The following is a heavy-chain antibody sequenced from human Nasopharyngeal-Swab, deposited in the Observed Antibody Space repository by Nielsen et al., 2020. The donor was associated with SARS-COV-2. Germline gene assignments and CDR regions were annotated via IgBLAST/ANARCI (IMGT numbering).Heavy chain of an antibody. D-gene: IGHD1-26*01. CDR3: ARDESGSSSFDY. CDR1: GFTFSSYA. CDR2: ISYDGSNK. J-gene: IGHJ4*02. Sequence: GGSLSLSCAASGFTFSSYAMHWVRQAPGKGLEWVAVISYDGSNKYYADSVKGRFTISRDNSKNTLYLQMNSLRAEDTAVYYCARDESGSSSFDYWGQGTLVTVSS. V-gene: IGHV3-30-3*01.